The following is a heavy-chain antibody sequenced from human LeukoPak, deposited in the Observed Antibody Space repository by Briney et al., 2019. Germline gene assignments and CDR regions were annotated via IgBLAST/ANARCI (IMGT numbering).Heavy chain of an antibody. CDR1: GGSISGYY. CDR2: IYNSGST. Sequence: PSDTLSLTCTVSGGSISGYYWSWIRQSPGKGLEWIGYIYNSGSTNYNPSLKSRVTISVDTSKNQFSLKLSSVTAADTAVYYCARCFADTALDYWGQGTPVTVSS. V-gene: IGHV4-59*07. J-gene: IGHJ4*02. D-gene: IGHD5-18*01. CDR3: ARCFADTALDY.